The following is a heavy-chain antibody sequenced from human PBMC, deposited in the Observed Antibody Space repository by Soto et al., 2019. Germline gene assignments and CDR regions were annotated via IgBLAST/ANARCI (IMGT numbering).Heavy chain of an antibody. CDR3: ATANWNVLPY. CDR1: GFTFSDYY. CDR2: ISHTSGDT. J-gene: IGHJ4*02. Sequence: GGSLRLSCAASGFTFSDYYMNWIRQAPGKGLEWVSYISHTSGDTDYADCVKGRFTISKDNAKNSLYLQMKPLRAEDTAVYYCATANWNVLPYWGQGTPVTVSS. V-gene: IGHV3-11*06. D-gene: IGHD1-1*01.